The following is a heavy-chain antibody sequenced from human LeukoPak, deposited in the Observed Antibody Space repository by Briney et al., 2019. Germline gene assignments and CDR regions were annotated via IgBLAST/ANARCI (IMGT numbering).Heavy chain of an antibody. CDR1: GASIYTYY. CDR3: ARFTWGRQHY. V-gene: IGHV4-4*09. Sequence: PSVTLSLTCTVSGASIYTYYWSWIRQPPGKGLEWIGYKHSSGKTNYNPFLKRRVTISIDTSKKQFSLKLGSVSAAAAAVYFCARFTWGRQHYWGEGPLVPVSS. J-gene: IGHJ4*02. CDR2: KHSSGKT. D-gene: IGHD3-16*01.